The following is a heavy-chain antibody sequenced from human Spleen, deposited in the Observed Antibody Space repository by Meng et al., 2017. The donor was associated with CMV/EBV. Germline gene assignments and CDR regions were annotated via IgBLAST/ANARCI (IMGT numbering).Heavy chain of an antibody. Sequence: ASVKVSCKASGYTFTSYGISWVRQAPGQGLEWMGWISPYKGNTKYAQKIQGRVTLTTDTSTSTAYMELTSPTSDDTAIYYCARERGAVAGDHWGQGTLVTVSS. D-gene: IGHD3-10*01. CDR3: ARERGAVAGDH. V-gene: IGHV1-18*01. CDR1: GYTFTSYG. CDR2: ISPYKGNT. J-gene: IGHJ4*02.